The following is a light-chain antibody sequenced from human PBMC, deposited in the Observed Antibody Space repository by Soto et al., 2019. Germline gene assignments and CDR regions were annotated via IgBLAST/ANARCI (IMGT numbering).Light chain of an antibody. CDR1: QSLVHNDGNTY. Sequence: DIVMTQTPLSSPVTLGQAASISCRSSQSLVHNDGNTYLSWFQQRPGQPPRPLIYKVSDRFSGVPDRFSGSGAGTDFTLTISRMEAEDVGVYYCMQATQSPWTFGQGTKVEIK. CDR3: MQATQSPWT. CDR2: KVS. J-gene: IGKJ1*01. V-gene: IGKV2-24*01.